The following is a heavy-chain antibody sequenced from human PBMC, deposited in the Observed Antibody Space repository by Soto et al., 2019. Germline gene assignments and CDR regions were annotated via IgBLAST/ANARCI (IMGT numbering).Heavy chain of an antibody. Sequence: QVQLQESGPGLVKPSETLSLTCTVSGGSISSYYWSWIRQPPGKGLEWIGHIYYSGSTNYNPSLKSRVTISVDTSKNQFSRKLSSVTAADTAVYYCARKRGGYSYAFEPFDYWGQGTLVTVSS. V-gene: IGHV4-59*01. CDR1: GGSISSYY. CDR3: ARKRGGYSYAFEPFDY. J-gene: IGHJ4*02. D-gene: IGHD5-18*01. CDR2: IYYSGST.